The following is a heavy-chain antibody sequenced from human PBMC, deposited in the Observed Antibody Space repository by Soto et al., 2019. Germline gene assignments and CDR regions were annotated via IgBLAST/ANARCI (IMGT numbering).Heavy chain of an antibody. Sequence: ASVKVSCKASGGTFSSYAISWVRQAPGQGLEWMGGIIPIFGTANYAQKFQGRVTITADESTSTAYMELSSLRSEDTAVYYCARDYCGGDCYGPGGYYGMDVWGQGTTVTVSS. CDR1: GGTFSSYA. CDR2: IIPIFGTA. CDR3: ARDYCGGDCYGPGGYYGMDV. J-gene: IGHJ6*02. D-gene: IGHD2-21*02. V-gene: IGHV1-69*13.